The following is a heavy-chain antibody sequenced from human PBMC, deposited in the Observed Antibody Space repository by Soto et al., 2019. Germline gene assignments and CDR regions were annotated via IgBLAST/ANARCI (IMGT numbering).Heavy chain of an antibody. CDR3: AREGDPLRVVPAVNYYYYYYMDV. J-gene: IGHJ6*03. CDR1: GYTFTSYG. CDR2: ISAYNGNT. Sequence: ASVKVSCKASGYTFTSYGISWVRQAPGQGLEWMGWISAYNGNTNYAQKLQGRVTMTTDTSTSTAYMELRSLRSDDTAVYYCAREGDPLRVVPAVNYYYYYYMDVWGKGTTVTVSS. D-gene: IGHD2-2*01. V-gene: IGHV1-18*01.